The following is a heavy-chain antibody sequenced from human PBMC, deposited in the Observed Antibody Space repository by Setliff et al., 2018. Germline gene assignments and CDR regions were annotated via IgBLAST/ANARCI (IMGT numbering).Heavy chain of an antibody. CDR1: GFTFSDYY. D-gene: IGHD2-15*01. CDR2: ISSGGTGI. CDR3: AKDNIWSLDD. J-gene: IGHJ1*01. V-gene: IGHV3-11*04. Sequence: GGSLRLSCEASGFTFSDYYMSWIRQAPGKGLEWVSHISSGGTGIYYADSVRGRFTISRDNSKNTLYLEMNSLRSEDTGIYYCAKDNIWSLDDWGQGTLVTVSS.